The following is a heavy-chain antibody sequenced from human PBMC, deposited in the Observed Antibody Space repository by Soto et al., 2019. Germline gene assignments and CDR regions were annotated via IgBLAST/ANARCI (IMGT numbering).Heavy chain of an antibody. CDR3: ARTAVAGISGWFDP. D-gene: IGHD6-19*01. CDR1: GFTFSIYA. V-gene: IGHV3-48*01. Sequence: GGSLRLSCAASGFTFSIYAMNGVRQAPGKGLEWVSYISTSSATIYYADSVKGRFTISRDNAINSLFLQLNSLRAEDTAVYYCARTAVAGISGWFDPWGQGTLVTVSS. CDR2: ISTSSATI. J-gene: IGHJ5*01.